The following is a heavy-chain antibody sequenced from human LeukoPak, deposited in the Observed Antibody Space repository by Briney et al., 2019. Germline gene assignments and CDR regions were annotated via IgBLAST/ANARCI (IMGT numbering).Heavy chain of an antibody. CDR3: ASSYAYYYGMDV. V-gene: IGHV3-30-3*01. CDR1: GFTLSSYA. D-gene: IGHD2-8*01. Sequence: GGSLRLSCAASGFTLSSYAMHWVRQAPGKGLEWVAVISYDGSNKYYADSVKGRFTISRDNSKNTLYLQMNSLRAEDTAVYYCASSYAYYYGMDVWGQGTTVTVSS. J-gene: IGHJ6*02. CDR2: ISYDGSNK.